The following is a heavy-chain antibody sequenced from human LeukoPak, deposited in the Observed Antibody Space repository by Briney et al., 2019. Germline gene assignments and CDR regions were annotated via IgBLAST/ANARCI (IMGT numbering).Heavy chain of an antibody. J-gene: IGHJ4*02. CDR1: GFTFSDYY. D-gene: IGHD2-21*02. V-gene: IGHV3-11*04. CDR3: ARDSVRDCGGDCYPDY. CDR2: ISSSGSTI. Sequence: GGSLRLSCAASGFTFSDYYMSWIRQAPGKGLEWVSYISSSGSTIYYADSVKGRFTISRDNAKNSLYLQMNSLRAEDTAVYYCARDSVRDCGGDCYPDYWGQGTLVTVSS.